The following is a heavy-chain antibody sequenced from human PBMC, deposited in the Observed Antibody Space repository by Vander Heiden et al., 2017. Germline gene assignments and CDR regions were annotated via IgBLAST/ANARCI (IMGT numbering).Heavy chain of an antibody. CDR1: GFTFSSYG. V-gene: IGHV3-30*18. CDR2: ISYDGSSK. Sequence: QVQLVESGGGVVQPGRSLRLSCVASGFTFSSYGMHWVRQAPGKGLEWVAVISYDGSSKYYADSVKGRVTISRDNSKNTLSVQRNSLRAEDTAVYYCAKDVAVVNRFGCRGMDVWGQGTTVTVSS. CDR3: AKDVAVVNRFGCRGMDV. D-gene: IGHD2-21*01. J-gene: IGHJ6*02.